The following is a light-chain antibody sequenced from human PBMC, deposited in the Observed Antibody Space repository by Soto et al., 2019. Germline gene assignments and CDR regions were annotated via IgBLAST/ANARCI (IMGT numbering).Light chain of an antibody. Sequence: DIQMTQSPSTLSAFVGDRVTITCRASQRISYWLAWYQQKPGKAPKFLIYDVSTLESGVPSRFSGSGSGTEFTLTISSLQPDDFATYFCQQYDSYPWTFGQVTKVEIK. J-gene: IGKJ1*01. CDR1: QRISYW. CDR2: DVS. CDR3: QQYDSYPWT. V-gene: IGKV1-5*01.